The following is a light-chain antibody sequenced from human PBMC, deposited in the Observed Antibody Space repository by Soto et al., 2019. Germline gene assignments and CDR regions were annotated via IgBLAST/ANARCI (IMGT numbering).Light chain of an antibody. CDR3: QQYKNWPLT. CDR2: GAS. CDR1: QSVSST. J-gene: IGKJ4*01. Sequence: EIVMTQSPATLSVSPGGRATLSCRASQSVSSTLAWYQQKPGQAPRLLIYGASTRATGFSARFSGSGSGTEFTLTISSLQSEDFAVYYCQQYKNWPLTFGGGTKXXIK. V-gene: IGKV3-15*01.